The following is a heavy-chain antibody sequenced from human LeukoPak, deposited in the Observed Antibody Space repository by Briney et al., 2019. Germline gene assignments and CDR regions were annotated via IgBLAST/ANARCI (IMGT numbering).Heavy chain of an antibody. CDR1: GGSVNSYY. CDR2: IYASGSN. J-gene: IGHJ6*03. CDR3: GTIRTKTFSSSWDYYMDV. D-gene: IGHD6-13*01. Sequence: SETLSLTCTVSGGSVNSYYWSWIRQPAGKGLEWIGHIYASGSNDYNPSLKSRVTMSLDMAKNQLSLRLTSVTAADTAVYYCGTIRTKTFSSSWDYYMDVWGKGTTVIVSS. V-gene: IGHV4-4*07.